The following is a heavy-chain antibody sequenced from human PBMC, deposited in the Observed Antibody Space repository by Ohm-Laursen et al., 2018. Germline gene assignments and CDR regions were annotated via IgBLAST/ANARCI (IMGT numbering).Heavy chain of an antibody. Sequence: GSLRLSCTASGFTFSSYWMHWVRQAPGKGLEWVSRINSDGSSTTYADSVKGLFTIPRDNAKNTLYLQMHSLRVEDTAVYYCARDLNDGFDPWGQGALVTVSS. D-gene: IGHD1-1*01. CDR3: ARDLNDGFDP. CDR1: GFTFSSYW. CDR2: INSDGSST. J-gene: IGHJ5*02. V-gene: IGHV3-74*03.